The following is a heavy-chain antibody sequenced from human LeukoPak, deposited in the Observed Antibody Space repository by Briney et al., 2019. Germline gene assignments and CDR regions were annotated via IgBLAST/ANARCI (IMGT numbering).Heavy chain of an antibody. CDR3: AGCVAAASIDY. CDR2: IDYSGST. J-gene: IGHJ4*02. D-gene: IGHD6-13*01. Sequence: PSETLSLTCTVSGGSISTYYWSWIRQSPGKGLECIGYIDYSGSTNYNPSLKSRVTMSVDTSKNQFSLKLSSVTAADTAVYYCAGCVAAASIDYWGQGTLVTVSS. CDR1: GGSISTYY. V-gene: IGHV4-59*01.